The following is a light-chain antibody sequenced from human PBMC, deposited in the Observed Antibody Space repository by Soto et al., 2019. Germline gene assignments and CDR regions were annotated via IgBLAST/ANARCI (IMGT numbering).Light chain of an antibody. CDR1: QSVLYSSNNKNY. Sequence: DIVMTQSPDSLAGSLGERATINCKSSQSVLYSSNNKNYLAWYQQKPGQPPKLLIYWASTRESGVPDRFSGSGSGTDFTLTISSLQAEDVAVYYCQQSYSTPITFGQGTRLEIK. CDR3: QQSYSTPIT. J-gene: IGKJ5*01. CDR2: WAS. V-gene: IGKV4-1*01.